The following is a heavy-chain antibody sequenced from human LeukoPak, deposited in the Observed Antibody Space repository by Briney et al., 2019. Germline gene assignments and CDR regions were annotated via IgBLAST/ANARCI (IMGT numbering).Heavy chain of an antibody. CDR2: MNPNSGNT. V-gene: IGHV1-8*03. D-gene: IGHD3-3*01. Sequence: ASVKVSCKASGYTFTSYDINWVRQATGEGLEWMGWMNPNSGNTGYAQKFQGRVTITRNTSISTASMELSSLRSEDTAVYYCARGAYYDFWSGYQNWYFDLWGRGTQVTVSS. CDR1: GYTFTSYD. CDR3: ARGAYYDFWSGYQNWYFDL. J-gene: IGHJ2*01.